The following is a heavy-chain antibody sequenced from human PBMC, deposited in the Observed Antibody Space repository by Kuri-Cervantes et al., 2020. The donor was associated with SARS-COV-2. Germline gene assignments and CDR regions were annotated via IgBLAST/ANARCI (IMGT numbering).Heavy chain of an antibody. CDR1: GGSFSGYY. J-gene: IGHJ4*02. CDR2: INHSGST. CDR3: AGGYYYDSSGPVLRYYFDY. D-gene: IGHD3-22*01. V-gene: IGHV4-34*01. Sequence: SETLSLTCAVYGGSFSGYYWSWIRQPPGKGLEWIGEINHSGSTSYNPSLKSRVTISVDTSKNQFSLKLSSVTAADTAVYYCAGGYYYDSSGPVLRYYFDYWGQGTLVTVSS.